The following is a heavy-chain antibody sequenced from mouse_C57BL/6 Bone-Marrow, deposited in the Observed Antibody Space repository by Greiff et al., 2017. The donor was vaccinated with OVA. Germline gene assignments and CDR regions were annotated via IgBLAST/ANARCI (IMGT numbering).Heavy chain of an antibody. CDR1: GYSITSGYY. V-gene: IGHV3-6*01. CDR3: ARVRGSSPDY. J-gene: IGHJ2*01. CDR2: ISYDGSN. D-gene: IGHD1-1*01. Sequence: EVKLEESGPGLVKPSQSLSLTCSVTGYSITSGYYWNWIRQFPGNKLEWMGYISYDGSNNYNPSLKNRISITRDTSKNQFFLKLNSVTTEDTATYYCARVRGSSPDYWGQGTTLTVSS.